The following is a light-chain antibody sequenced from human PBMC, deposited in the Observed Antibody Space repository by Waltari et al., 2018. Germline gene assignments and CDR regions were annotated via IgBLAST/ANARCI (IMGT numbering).Light chain of an antibody. Sequence: EIVLMQSPGTLSVSPGDRVTISCRASQTVSNRWLAWYQQQPGKAPRLLIYSVTSRAPGTPSRFSGSGSGTDFTLTISRLEPGDFGVYYCQQYGSLPRTFGQGTKVEI. CDR2: SVT. CDR3: QQYGSLPRT. CDR1: QTVSNRW. J-gene: IGKJ1*01. V-gene: IGKV3-20*01.